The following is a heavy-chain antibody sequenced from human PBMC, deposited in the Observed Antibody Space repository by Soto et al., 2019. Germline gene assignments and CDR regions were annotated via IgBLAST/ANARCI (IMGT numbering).Heavy chain of an antibody. V-gene: IGHV1-69*06. J-gene: IGHJ4*02. CDR3: ARDGRSSYSSGWYYFDY. CDR1: EDTFRNYA. D-gene: IGHD6-19*01. Sequence: QVELVQSGAEVKKPGSSVKVSCQASEDTFRNYAISWVRQAPGQGLEWMGGIIPIFGTANYAQKFQGRVTITADTSASTVYMELSSLRSEDTAVYYCARDGRSSYSSGWYYFDYWGQGNLVTVSS. CDR2: IIPIFGTA.